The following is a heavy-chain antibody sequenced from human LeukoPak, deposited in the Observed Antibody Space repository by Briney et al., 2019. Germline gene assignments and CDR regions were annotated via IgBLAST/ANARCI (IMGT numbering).Heavy chain of an antibody. Sequence: SETLSLTCTVSGGSISSYYWSWIRQPPGKGLEWIGYIYYSGSTNYNPSLKSRVTISVDTSKNQFSLKLSSVTAADTAVYYCARDATIKYYGSGSYYPDWGRGTLVTVSS. CDR1: GGSISSYY. D-gene: IGHD3-10*01. CDR2: IYYSGST. V-gene: IGHV4-59*01. J-gene: IGHJ4*02. CDR3: ARDATIKYYGSGSYYPD.